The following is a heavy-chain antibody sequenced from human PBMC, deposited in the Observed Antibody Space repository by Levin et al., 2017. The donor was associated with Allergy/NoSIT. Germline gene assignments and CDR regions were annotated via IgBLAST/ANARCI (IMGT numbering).Heavy chain of an antibody. CDR3: AKNYDSSGYHLDY. CDR2: ITGSADAT. D-gene: IGHD3-22*01. CDR1: GFTFINYA. Sequence: PSETLSLTCAASGFTFINYAMTWVRQAPGKGLEWVSSITGSADATYYADSVKGRFTISRDNSKNTLSLRMNSLRAEDTAIYYCAKNYDSSGYHLDYWGQGTLVTVSS. J-gene: IGHJ4*02. V-gene: IGHV3-23*01.